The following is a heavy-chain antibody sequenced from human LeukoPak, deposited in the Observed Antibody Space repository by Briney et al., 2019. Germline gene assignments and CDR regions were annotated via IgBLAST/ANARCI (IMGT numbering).Heavy chain of an antibody. CDR2: ISHSGST. CDR1: GESFSGHY. CDR3: ASLPRKYNWNDGTKQYNGMDV. D-gene: IGHD1-20*01. V-gene: IGHV4-34*01. Sequence: SETLSLTCAVYGESFSGHYWSWIRQTPGKGLEWIGEISHSGSTNYNPSLKSRVTISGHTSKNQFSLKLISVTAADTAVYYCASLPRKYNWNDGTKQYNGMDVWSKGTTVTVSS. J-gene: IGHJ6*04.